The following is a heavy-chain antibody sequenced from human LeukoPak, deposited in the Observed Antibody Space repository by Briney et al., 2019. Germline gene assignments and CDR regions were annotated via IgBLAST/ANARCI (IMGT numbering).Heavy chain of an antibody. D-gene: IGHD3-10*02. CDR2: IGSSGSYI. Sequence: TGGSLRLSCEVSGFTFSSYHMNWVRQAPGKGLEWVSSIGSSGSYIYYADSLTGRFTISRDNAKNSLYLQMNSLRAEDTAVYYCAELGITMIGGVWGKGTTVTISS. V-gene: IGHV3-21*01. CDR1: GFTFSSYH. CDR3: AELGITMIGGV. J-gene: IGHJ6*04.